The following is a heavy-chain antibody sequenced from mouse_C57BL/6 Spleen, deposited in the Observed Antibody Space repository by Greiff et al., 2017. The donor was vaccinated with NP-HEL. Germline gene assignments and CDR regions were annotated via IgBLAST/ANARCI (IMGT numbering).Heavy chain of an antibody. D-gene: IGHD2-1*01. V-gene: IGHV8-12*01. CDR2: IYWDDVK. CDR3: GIYYGNYEFAY. CDR1: GFSLSTSGMG. Sequence: QSSQTLSLTCSFSGFSLSTSGMGVSWIRQPSGKGLEWLAHIYWDDVKRYNPSLKSRLTISKDTSRNQVFLKITSVDTADTATYYCGIYYGNYEFAYWGQGTLVTVSA. J-gene: IGHJ3*01.